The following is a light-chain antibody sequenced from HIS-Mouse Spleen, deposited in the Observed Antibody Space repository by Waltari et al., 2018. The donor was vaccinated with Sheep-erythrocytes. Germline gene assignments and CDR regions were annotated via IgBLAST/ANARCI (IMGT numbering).Light chain of an antibody. CDR3: QVWDSSTVV. J-gene: IGLJ2*01. CDR1: NIGSKN. CDR2: RDS. Sequence: SYELTQPLSVSVALGQTARITCGGNNIGSKNVHWYQQKPGQAPVLVIYRDSNRPPGVPERFSGSNSGNTATLTSSRAQAGDEADYYCQVWDSSTVVFGGGTKLTVL. V-gene: IGLV3-9*01.